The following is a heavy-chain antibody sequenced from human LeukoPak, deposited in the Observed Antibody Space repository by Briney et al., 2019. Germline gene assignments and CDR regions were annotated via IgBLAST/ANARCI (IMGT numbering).Heavy chain of an antibody. J-gene: IGHJ4*02. D-gene: IGHD2-21*02. Sequence: GGPLRLSCAASGFTFSSYAMSWVRQAPGKGLEWVSAISGSGGSTYYADSVKGRFTISRDNSKNTLYLQMNSLRAEDTAVYYCAKARGAYCGGDCYPFFDYWGQGTLVTVSS. CDR2: ISGSGGST. CDR3: AKARGAYCGGDCYPFFDY. V-gene: IGHV3-23*01. CDR1: GFTFSSYA.